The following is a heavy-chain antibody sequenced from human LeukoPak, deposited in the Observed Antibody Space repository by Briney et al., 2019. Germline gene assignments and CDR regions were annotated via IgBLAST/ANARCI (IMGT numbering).Heavy chain of an antibody. CDR2: IYSGSST. J-gene: IGHJ4*02. Sequence: GGSLRLSCAASGFTVSSNYMSWVPQAPGKGLEWVSVIYSGSSTYHADSVKGGFTISSDNSKNTVYLQMNSLRPEGTAVYYCAGDLTYWGQGTLVTVSS. CDR1: GFTVSSNY. V-gene: IGHV3-53*01. CDR3: AGDLTY.